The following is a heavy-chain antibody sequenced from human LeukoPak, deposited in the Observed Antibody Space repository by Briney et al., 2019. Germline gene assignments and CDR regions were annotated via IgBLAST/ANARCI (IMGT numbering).Heavy chain of an antibody. CDR2: MNPNSGNT. Sequence: ASVKVSCKASGYTFTSYDINWVRQATGQGLEWMGWMNPNSGNTGYAQKFQGRVTITADESTSTAYMELSSLRSEDTAVYYCARGASGSYLFDYWGQGTLVTVSS. J-gene: IGHJ4*02. D-gene: IGHD1-26*01. CDR1: GYTFTSYD. V-gene: IGHV1-8*01. CDR3: ARGASGSYLFDY.